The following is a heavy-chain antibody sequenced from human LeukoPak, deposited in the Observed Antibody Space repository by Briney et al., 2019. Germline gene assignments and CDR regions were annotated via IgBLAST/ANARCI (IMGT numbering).Heavy chain of an antibody. Sequence: GGSLRLSCAASGFTFSSYGMHWVRQAPGKGLEWVANIKQDGSEKYYVDSVKGRFTISRDNAKNSLYLQMDSLRAEDTAVYYCARVVRYCSSTSCYYRWSGMDVWGKGTTVTVSS. J-gene: IGHJ6*04. V-gene: IGHV3-7*03. CDR2: IKQDGSEK. D-gene: IGHD2-2*01. CDR3: ARVVRYCSSTSCYYRWSGMDV. CDR1: GFTFSSYG.